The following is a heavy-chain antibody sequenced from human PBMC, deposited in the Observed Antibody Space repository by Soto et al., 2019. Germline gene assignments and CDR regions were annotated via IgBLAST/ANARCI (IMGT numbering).Heavy chain of an antibody. D-gene: IGHD3-3*01. CDR3: AKPFRLLELALAYYYPMDV. Sequence: PGGSLRLSCAVSGFTFSTYGMHWVRQAPGKGLEWVALISDDGTNKDYADSVRGRFAVSRDNSKNSLFLQMNSLRTEDTAVYYCAKPFRLLELALAYYYPMDVWGQGTTVTVSS. J-gene: IGHJ6*02. CDR1: GFTFSTYG. CDR2: ISDDGTNK. V-gene: IGHV3-30*18.